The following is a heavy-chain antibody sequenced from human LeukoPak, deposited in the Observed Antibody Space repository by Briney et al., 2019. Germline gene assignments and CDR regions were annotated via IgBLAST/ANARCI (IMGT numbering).Heavy chain of an antibody. J-gene: IGHJ4*02. CDR2: ISGSGGST. V-gene: IGHV3-23*01. CDR1: GFTFIIYA. Sequence: PGGSLRLSCAASGFTFIIYAMSWVRQAPGKGLEWVSGISGSGGSTYYADSVKGRFTISRDNSKNTLYLQMNSLRAEDTAVYYCAKDTSPRDYDFWSGYHDYWGQGTLVTVSS. CDR3: AKDTSPRDYDFWSGYHDY. D-gene: IGHD3-3*01.